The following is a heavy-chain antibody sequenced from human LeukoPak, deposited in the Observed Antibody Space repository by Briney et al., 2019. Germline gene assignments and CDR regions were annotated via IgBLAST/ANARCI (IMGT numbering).Heavy chain of an antibody. V-gene: IGHV4-4*07. CDR2: ISTSGST. D-gene: IGHD1-1*01. Sequence: SETLSLTCIVSGDSINNYYWSWIRQSAGKGLEWIGRISTSGSTNYNPSLKSRVTMSLDTSKNQLSLRLRSATAADTAVYYCARARKQLALDAFDIWGQGTMVTVSS. CDR1: GDSINNYY. CDR3: ARARKQLALDAFDI. J-gene: IGHJ3*02.